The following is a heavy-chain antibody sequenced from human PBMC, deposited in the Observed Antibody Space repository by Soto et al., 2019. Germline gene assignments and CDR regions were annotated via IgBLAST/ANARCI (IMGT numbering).Heavy chain of an antibody. CDR2: IYYSGSI. D-gene: IGHD2-21*02. CDR1: GGSISSDIYH. CDR3: AREDDGGDRDYYGLDV. Sequence: TSETLSLTCTVSGGSISSDIYHWTWIRQSPGKGLVWIGYIYYSGSIFYNPSFKSRVTISVDTSKNQFSLQLSSVTAADTAVYFCAREDDGGDRDYYGLDVWGQGTTVTVSS. J-gene: IGHJ6*02. V-gene: IGHV4-30-4*08.